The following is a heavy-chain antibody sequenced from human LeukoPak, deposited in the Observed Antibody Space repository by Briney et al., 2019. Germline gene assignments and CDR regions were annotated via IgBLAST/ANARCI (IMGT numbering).Heavy chain of an antibody. CDR2: IYPDDSDT. Sequence: GESLKISCQGSGYRFTSYWIGWVGQMPGKGLEWMGLIYPDDSDTRYSPSFQGQVTISADKSISTAYLQWSSLKASDTAMYYCAIGGDSTTSCYRCFDYWGQGTLVTVSS. J-gene: IGHJ4*02. V-gene: IGHV5-51*01. CDR1: GYRFTSYW. D-gene: IGHD2-2*02. CDR3: AIGGDSTTSCYRCFDY.